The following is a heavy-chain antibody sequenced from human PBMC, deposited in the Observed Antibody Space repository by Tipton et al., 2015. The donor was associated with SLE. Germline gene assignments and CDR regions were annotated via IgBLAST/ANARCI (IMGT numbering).Heavy chain of an antibody. Sequence: GLVKPSETLSLTCAVYGGSFSGYYWSWIRQPPGKGLEWIGEINHSGSTNYNPSLKSRVTISVDTSKNQFSLKLSSVTAADTAVYYCARGQLLWFGEFRWFDPWGQGTLVTVSS. V-gene: IGHV4-34*01. CDR2: INHSGST. CDR1: GGSFSGYY. J-gene: IGHJ5*02. D-gene: IGHD3-10*01. CDR3: ARGQLLWFGEFRWFDP.